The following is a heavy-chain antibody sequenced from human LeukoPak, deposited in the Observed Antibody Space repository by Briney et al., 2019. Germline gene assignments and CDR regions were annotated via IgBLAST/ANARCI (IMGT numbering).Heavy chain of an antibody. Sequence: GASVKVSCKASVYTLTGYYMHWVRQAPGQGLEWMGWINPNSGGTNYAQMFQGRVTMTRDTSISTAYMELSRLRSDDTAVYYCARVYDSSGYYPSGFDYWGQGTLVTVSS. D-gene: IGHD3-22*01. CDR2: INPNSGGT. CDR3: ARVYDSSGYYPSGFDY. V-gene: IGHV1-2*02. CDR1: VYTLTGYY. J-gene: IGHJ4*02.